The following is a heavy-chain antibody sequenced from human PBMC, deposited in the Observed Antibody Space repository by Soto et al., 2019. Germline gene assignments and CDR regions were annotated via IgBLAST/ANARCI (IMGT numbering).Heavy chain of an antibody. D-gene: IGHD3-22*01. CDR2: ISAYNGNT. V-gene: IGHV1-18*04. CDR1: GYTFTSYG. J-gene: IGHJ4*02. CDR3: ARRPYSDSSGYYLPEETYFDY. Sequence: QVQLVQSGAEVKKPGASVKVSCKASGYTFTSYGISWVRQAPGQGLEWMGWISAYNGNTNYAQKLQGRVTMTTDTSTSTAYMELRSLRSGDTAVYSSARRPYSDSSGYYLPEETYFDYWGQGTLVTVST.